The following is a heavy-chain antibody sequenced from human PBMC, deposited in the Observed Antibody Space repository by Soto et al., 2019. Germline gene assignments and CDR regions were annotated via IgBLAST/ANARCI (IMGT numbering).Heavy chain of an antibody. CDR2: ISYDGSNK. V-gene: IGHV3-30*18. J-gene: IGHJ4*02. D-gene: IGHD1-26*01. CDR3: AKGGLVGAMDGFDY. CDR1: GFTFSSYG. Sequence: GGSLRLSCAASGFTFSSYGMHWVRQAPGKGLEWVAVISYDGSNKYYADSVKGRFTISRDNSKNTLYLQMNSLRAEDTAVYYCAKGGLVGAMDGFDYWGQGTLVTVSS.